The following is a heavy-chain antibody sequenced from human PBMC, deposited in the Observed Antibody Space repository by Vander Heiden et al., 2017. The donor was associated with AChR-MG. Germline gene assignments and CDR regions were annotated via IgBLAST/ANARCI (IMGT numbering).Heavy chain of an antibody. Sequence: EVQLVESGGGLVQPAGSLRLSCAASGFTFSSDSMKWVRQAPGKGLGWVSYISSSSSTIYYADSVKGRFTISRDNAKNSLYLQMNGLRAEDTAVYYCARGMGIAVAGDYWGQGTLVTVSS. CDR1: GFTFSSDS. CDR2: ISSSSSTI. CDR3: ARGMGIAVAGDY. V-gene: IGHV3-48*01. J-gene: IGHJ4*02. D-gene: IGHD6-19*01.